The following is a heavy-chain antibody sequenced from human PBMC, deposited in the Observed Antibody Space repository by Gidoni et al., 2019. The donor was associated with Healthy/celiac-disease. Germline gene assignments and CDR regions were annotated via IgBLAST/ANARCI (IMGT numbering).Heavy chain of an antibody. Sequence: QLQLQESGPGLVKPSETLSLTCTVSGCSIRSSSYYWGWIRQPPGKGLEWIGSIYYSGSTYYNPSLKSRVTISVDTSKNQFSLKLSSVTAADTAVYYCARGAIFGVVIPYFDYWGQGTLVTVSS. J-gene: IGHJ4*02. D-gene: IGHD3-3*01. CDR1: GCSIRSSSYY. CDR3: ARGAIFGVVIPYFDY. V-gene: IGHV4-39*01. CDR2: IYYSGST.